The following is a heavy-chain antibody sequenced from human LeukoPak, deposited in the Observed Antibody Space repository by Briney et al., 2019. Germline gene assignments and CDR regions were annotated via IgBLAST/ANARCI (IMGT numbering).Heavy chain of an antibody. D-gene: IGHD3-16*01. V-gene: IGHV3-23*01. Sequence: GGSLRLSCAASGFSFSAYAMNWVRQAPGKGLEWVSTIVGSGYNTYYADSVKGRVNISRENSRNTLYLQMNSLRAEDTALYYCAKLLNYDYVSDAFDVWGQGTMVTVSS. CDR3: AKLLNYDYVSDAFDV. CDR2: IVGSGYNT. CDR1: GFSFSAYA. J-gene: IGHJ3*01.